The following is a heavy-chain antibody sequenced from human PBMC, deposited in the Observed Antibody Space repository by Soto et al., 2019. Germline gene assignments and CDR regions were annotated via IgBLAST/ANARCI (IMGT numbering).Heavy chain of an antibody. Sequence: SETLSLTCTVSGGSISSGSYYWSWIRQPPGKGLEWIGYIYYSGSTNYNPSLKSRVTISVDTSKNQFSLKLSSVTAADTAVYYCARGIDIVVVPAARRYNWFDPWGQGTLVTVSS. J-gene: IGHJ5*02. V-gene: IGHV4-61*01. D-gene: IGHD2-2*01. CDR3: ARGIDIVVVPAARRYNWFDP. CDR2: IYYSGST. CDR1: GGSISSGSYY.